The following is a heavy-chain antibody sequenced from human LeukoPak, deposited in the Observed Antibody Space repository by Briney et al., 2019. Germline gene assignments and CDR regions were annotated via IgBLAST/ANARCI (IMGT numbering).Heavy chain of an antibody. Sequence: ASVKVSCKASGYTFTTYGLSWVRQAPGQGLEWMGWINPNSGGTNYAQKFQGRVTMTRDTSISTAYMELSRLRSDDTAVYYCARGKRDSSSWYNFDYWGQGTLVTVSS. CDR1: GYTFTTYG. V-gene: IGHV1-2*02. D-gene: IGHD6-13*01. J-gene: IGHJ4*02. CDR3: ARGKRDSSSWYNFDY. CDR2: INPNSGGT.